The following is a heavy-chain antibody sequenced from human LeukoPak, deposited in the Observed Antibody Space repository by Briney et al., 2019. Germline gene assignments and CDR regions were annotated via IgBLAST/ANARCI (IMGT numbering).Heavy chain of an antibody. V-gene: IGHV3-30*03. D-gene: IGHD6-13*01. Sequence: PGGSLRLSCAASGFTFSSYGMHWVRQAPGKGLEWVAVISYDGSNKYHADSVKGRFTISRDNSKNTLYLQMNSLRAEDTAVYYCAGLNAAAGIDYWGQGTLVTVSS. CDR3: AGLNAAAGIDY. CDR2: ISYDGSNK. J-gene: IGHJ4*02. CDR1: GFTFSSYG.